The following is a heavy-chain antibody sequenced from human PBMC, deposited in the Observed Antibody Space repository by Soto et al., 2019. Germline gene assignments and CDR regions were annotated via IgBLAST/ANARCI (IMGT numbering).Heavy chain of an antibody. CDR1: GGSISSSSYY. V-gene: IGHV4-39*01. D-gene: IGHD3-3*01. J-gene: IGHJ5*02. CDR2: IYYSGST. CDR3: ARHLGISEFTIFGVVDWFDP. Sequence: PSETLSLTCTVSGGSISSSSYYWGWIHQPPGKGLEWIGSIYYSGSTYYNPSLKSRVTISVDTSKNQFSLKLSSVTAADTAVYYCARHLGISEFTIFGVVDWFDPWGQGTLVTVSS.